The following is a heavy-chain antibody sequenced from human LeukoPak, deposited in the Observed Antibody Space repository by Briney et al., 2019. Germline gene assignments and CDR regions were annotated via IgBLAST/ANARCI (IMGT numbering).Heavy chain of an antibody. CDR3: ARVCQGKWFGELYYMDV. D-gene: IGHD3-10*01. J-gene: IGHJ6*03. CDR1: GGSISSHY. CDR2: IYYSGST. Sequence: PSETLSLTCTVSGGSISSHYWSWIRQPPGKGLEWIGYIYYSGSTNYNPSLKSRVTISEDTSKNQFSLKLSSVTAADTAVYYCARVCQGKWFGELYYMDVWGKGTTVTVSS. V-gene: IGHV4-59*11.